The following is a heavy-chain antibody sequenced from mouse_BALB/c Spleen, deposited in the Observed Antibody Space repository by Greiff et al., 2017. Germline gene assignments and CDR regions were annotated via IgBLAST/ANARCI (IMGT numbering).Heavy chain of an antibody. Sequence: VQLQQSGPGLVAPSQSLSITCTVSGFSLTSYGVSWVRQPPGKGLEWLGVIWGNGSTNYHSALISRLSIIKDNSKSQVVLELNSLQTDDTATYYFAKLGRNYAMDYWGQGTSVTVSS. D-gene: IGHD4-1*01. J-gene: IGHJ4*01. CDR3: AKLGRNYAMDY. V-gene: IGHV2-3*01. CDR2: IWGNGST. CDR1: GFSLTSYG.